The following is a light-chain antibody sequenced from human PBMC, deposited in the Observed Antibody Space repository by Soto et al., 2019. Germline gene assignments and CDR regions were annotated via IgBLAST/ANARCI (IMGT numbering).Light chain of an antibody. CDR3: QQYDNLPLT. CDR2: DAS. J-gene: IGKJ4*01. CDR1: QSVLNSNGYNY. Sequence: DIVMTHPPLSLTVTPGDPSSISCRSSQSVLNSNGYNYLDWYLQKPGQSPQLLIYDASNLETGVPSRFSGSGSGTDFTFTISSLQPEDIATYYCQQYDNLPLTFGGGTKVDIK. V-gene: IGKV2-28*01.